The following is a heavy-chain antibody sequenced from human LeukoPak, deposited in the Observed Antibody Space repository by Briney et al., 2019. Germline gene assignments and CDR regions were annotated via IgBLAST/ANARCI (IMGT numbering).Heavy chain of an antibody. CDR2: IYYSGST. D-gene: IGHD4-17*01. V-gene: IGHV4-59*12. CDR3: AIDYGDAFDY. CDR1: GGSITSYY. J-gene: IGHJ4*02. Sequence: ASETLSLTCTVSGGSITSYYWSWIRQPPGKGLEWIGYIYYSGSTNYNPSLKSRATISVDTSKNQFSLKLSSVTAADTAVYYCAIDYGDAFDYWGQGTLVTVSS.